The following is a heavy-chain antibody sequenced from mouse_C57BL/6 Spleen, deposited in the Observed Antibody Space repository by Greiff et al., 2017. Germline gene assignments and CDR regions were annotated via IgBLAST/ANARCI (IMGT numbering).Heavy chain of an antibody. CDR2: IWSGGST. D-gene: IGHD1-1*01. J-gene: IGHJ2*01. CDR1: GFSLTSYG. Sequence: VQLQQSGPGLVQPSQSLSITCTASGFSLTSYGVHWVRQSPGKGLEWLGVIWSGGSTDYNAAFISSLSISKDNSKSKVFFKMNSLQADDTAIYYCARGDYYGSSPYFDYWGQGTTLTVSS. CDR3: ARGDYYGSSPYFDY. V-gene: IGHV2-2*01.